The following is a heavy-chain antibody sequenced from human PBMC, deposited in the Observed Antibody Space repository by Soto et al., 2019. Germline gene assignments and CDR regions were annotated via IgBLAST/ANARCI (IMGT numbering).Heavy chain of an antibody. V-gene: IGHV1-18*01. CDR2: ISAYNANA. J-gene: IGHJ4*02. CDR1: GYTFRNFG. CDR3: ARENSYFDY. Sequence: QIQLLQSGAEVKKPGASVKVTCKASGYTFRNFGISWVRQAPGQGLEWMGWISAYNANANYAQKFQGRLTMTADTSTSTGYMELRSLRSDDTAVYYCARENSYFDYWCQGTLVTVSS.